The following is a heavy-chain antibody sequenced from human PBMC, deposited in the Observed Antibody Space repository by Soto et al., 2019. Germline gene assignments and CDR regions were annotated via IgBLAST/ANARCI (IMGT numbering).Heavy chain of an antibody. CDR3: ANLNLNDVNAFDI. CDR2: ISYDGSNK. V-gene: IGHV3-30*18. J-gene: IGHJ3*02. CDR1: GFTFSSYG. D-gene: IGHD1-1*01. Sequence: QVQLVESGGGVVQPGRSLRLSCAASGFTFSSYGMHWVRQAPGKGLEWVAVISYDGSNKYYADSVKGRFTISRDNSKNTLYLQMNSLRAEDTAVYYCANLNLNDVNAFDIWGQGTMVTVSS.